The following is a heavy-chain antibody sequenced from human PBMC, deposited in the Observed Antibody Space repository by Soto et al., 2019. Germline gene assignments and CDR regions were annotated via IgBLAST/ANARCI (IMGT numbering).Heavy chain of an antibody. J-gene: IGHJ5*02. CDR1: GYTFTSYG. CDR2: ISAYNGNT. CDR3: ARSSVTSYIWFDP. Sequence: QVQLVQSGAEVKKPGASVKVSCKASGYTFTSYGISWVRQAPGHGLEWMGWISAYNGNTNYAQKLQGRDTMTTDTSTSTAYREVRSLRSDDTAVYYWARSSVTSYIWFDPWGQGTLVTVSS. D-gene: IGHD2-21*02. V-gene: IGHV1-18*01.